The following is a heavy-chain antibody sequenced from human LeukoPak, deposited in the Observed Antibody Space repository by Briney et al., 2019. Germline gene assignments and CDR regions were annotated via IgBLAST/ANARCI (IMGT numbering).Heavy chain of an antibody. D-gene: IGHD6-19*01. CDR3: AKVMWGSSGWYVDY. Sequence: PGGSLRLSCAASGFTFSTYTMSWVRQAPGKGLEWVSTFAVSSNSTLYADSVKGRFTISRDNSKNTLYLQMSSPRAEDTAIYHCAKVMWGSSGWYVDYWGQGTLVTVSS. J-gene: IGHJ4*02. CDR2: FAVSSNST. CDR1: GFTFSTYT. V-gene: IGHV3-23*01.